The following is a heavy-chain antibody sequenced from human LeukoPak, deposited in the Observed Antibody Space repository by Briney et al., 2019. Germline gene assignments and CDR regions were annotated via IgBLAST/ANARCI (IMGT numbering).Heavy chain of an antibody. J-gene: IGHJ4*02. D-gene: IGHD6-13*01. CDR3: AKEVAAGYFDY. V-gene: IGHV3-33*06. CDR2: IWYDGSNK. Sequence: PGGSLRLSCAASGFTFSIYGMHWVRQAPGKGLEWVAVIWYDGSNKYYADSVKGRFTISRDNSKNTLYLQMNSLRAEDTAVYYCAKEVAAGYFDYWGQGTLVTVSS. CDR1: GFTFSIYG.